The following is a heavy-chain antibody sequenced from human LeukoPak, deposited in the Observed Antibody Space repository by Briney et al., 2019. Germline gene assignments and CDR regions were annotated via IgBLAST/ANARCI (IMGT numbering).Heavy chain of an antibody. V-gene: IGHV3-53*01. D-gene: IGHD3-10*01. Sequence: GGSLRLSCAASGFTVSTKYMSWVRQAPGKGLEWVSTIYAGGSTYYADSVKGRFTISRDSSKNTLYLQMHSLRAEDTAVYYCASGTTMVQGVIFAYWGQGTLVTVSS. J-gene: IGHJ4*02. CDR2: IYAGGST. CDR3: ASGTTMVQGVIFAY. CDR1: GFTVSTKY.